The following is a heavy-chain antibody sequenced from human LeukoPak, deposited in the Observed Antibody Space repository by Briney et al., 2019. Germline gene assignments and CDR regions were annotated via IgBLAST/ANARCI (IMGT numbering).Heavy chain of an antibody. CDR1: GGTFTSYA. D-gene: IGHD3-22*01. Sequence: SVKVSCKASGGTFTSYAISWVRQAPGQGHEWMGRIIPILGIANYAQKFQGRVTITADKSTSTAYMELRSLRSEDTAVYYCARVRSGDYYASSGYYALRYWGQGTLVTVSS. J-gene: IGHJ4*02. V-gene: IGHV1-69*04. CDR3: ARVRSGDYYASSGYYALRY. CDR2: IIPILGIA.